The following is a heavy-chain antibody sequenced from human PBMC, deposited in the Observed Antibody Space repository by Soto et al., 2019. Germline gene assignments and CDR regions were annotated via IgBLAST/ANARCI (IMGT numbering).Heavy chain of an antibody. V-gene: IGHV3-23*01. CDR3: AKMEGMDPWAYSFDY. J-gene: IGHJ4*02. D-gene: IGHD2-2*03. CDR1: GFTFSDFA. CDR2: IYGGGNGP. Sequence: EVQVLESGGGLVRPGGSLRLSCAATGFTFSDFAMSWVRQAPGKGLEWVSRIYGGGNGPHYADSVKGRVTIYRDNSKNTLYLQMNSLRAEDTAVYYCAKMEGMDPWAYSFDYWGQGTLVTVSS.